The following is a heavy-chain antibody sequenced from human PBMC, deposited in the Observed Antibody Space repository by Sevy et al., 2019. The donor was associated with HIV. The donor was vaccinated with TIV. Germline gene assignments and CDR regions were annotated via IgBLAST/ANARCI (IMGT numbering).Heavy chain of an antibody. CDR3: ARDHNLSSGWYPPDY. D-gene: IGHD6-19*01. V-gene: IGHV1-2*02. CDR2: INPNSGGT. Sequence: ASVKVSCKASGYTFTGYYMHWVRQAPGQGLEWMGWINPNSGGTNYAQKFQGRVTMTRDTSISTAYMELSRLRSDDTAVYYCARDHNLSSGWYPPDYWGQGTLVTVSS. CDR1: GYTFTGYY. J-gene: IGHJ4*02.